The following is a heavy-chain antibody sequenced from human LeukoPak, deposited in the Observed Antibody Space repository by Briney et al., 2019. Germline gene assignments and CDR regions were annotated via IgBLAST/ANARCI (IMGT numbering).Heavy chain of an antibody. J-gene: IGHJ4*02. D-gene: IGHD4-17*01. CDR1: GYTFTSYY. CDR2: INPNSGGT. V-gene: IGHV1-2*06. Sequence: AASVKVSCKASGYTFTSYYMHWVRQAPGQGLEWMGRINPNSGGTNYAQKFQGRVTMTRDTSISTAYMELSRLRSDDTAVYYCARTFMMTTVTQFDYWGQGTLVTVSS. CDR3: ARTFMMTTVTQFDY.